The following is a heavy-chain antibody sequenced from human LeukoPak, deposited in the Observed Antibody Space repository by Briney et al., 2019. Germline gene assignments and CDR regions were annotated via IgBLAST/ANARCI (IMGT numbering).Heavy chain of an antibody. CDR1: GFTFSSYA. J-gene: IGHJ3*02. Sequence: GGSLRLSCAASGFTFSSYAMSWVRQAPGKGLEWVSAISGSGGSTYYADSVKGRFTISRDNSKNTLYLQMNSLRAEDTAVYYCARTYCSSTSCYTDDAFDIWGQGTMVTVSS. CDR2: ISGSGGST. CDR3: ARTYCSSTSCYTDDAFDI. V-gene: IGHV3-23*01. D-gene: IGHD2-2*02.